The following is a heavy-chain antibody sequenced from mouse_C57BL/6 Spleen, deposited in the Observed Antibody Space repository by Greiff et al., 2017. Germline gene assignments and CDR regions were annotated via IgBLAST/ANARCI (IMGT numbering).Heavy chain of an antibody. CDR3: ARTADYSNYFDY. V-gene: IGHV1-26*01. J-gene: IGHJ2*01. CDR1: GYTFTDYY. D-gene: IGHD2-5*01. CDR2: INPNNGGT. Sequence: EVKLQQSGPELVKPGASVKISCKASGYTFTDYYMNWVKQSHGKSLEWIGDINPNNGGTSYNQKFKGKATLTVDKSSSTAYMELRSLTSEDSAVYYCARTADYSNYFDYWGQGTTLTVSS.